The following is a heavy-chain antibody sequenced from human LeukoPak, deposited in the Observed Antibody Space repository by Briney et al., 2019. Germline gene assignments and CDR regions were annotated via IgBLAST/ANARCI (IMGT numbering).Heavy chain of an antibody. CDR2: IWYDGSNK. V-gene: IGHV3-33*01. Sequence: GGSLRLSCAASGFTFSSYGMHWVRQAPGKGLEWVAVIWYDGSNKYYADSVKGRFTISRDNSKNTLYLQMNSLRAEDTAVHYCVVEPQWLVREIDAFDIWGQGTMVTVSS. J-gene: IGHJ3*02. D-gene: IGHD6-19*01. CDR1: GFTFSSYG. CDR3: VVEPQWLVREIDAFDI.